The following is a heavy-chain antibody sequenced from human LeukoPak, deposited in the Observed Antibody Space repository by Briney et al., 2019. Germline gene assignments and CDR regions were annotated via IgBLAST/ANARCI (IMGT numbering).Heavy chain of an antibody. CDR1: GVSISSGGYH. Sequence: PSETLSLTCTVSGVSISSGGYHWSWIRQHPGKGLEWIGYIYYSGGTYYNPSLKSRVTISVDTSKNQFSLKLSSVTAADTAVYYCARFDYGDYKFDYWGQGTLVTVSS. CDR3: ARFDYGDYKFDY. V-gene: IGHV4-31*03. J-gene: IGHJ4*02. D-gene: IGHD4-17*01. CDR2: IYYSGGT.